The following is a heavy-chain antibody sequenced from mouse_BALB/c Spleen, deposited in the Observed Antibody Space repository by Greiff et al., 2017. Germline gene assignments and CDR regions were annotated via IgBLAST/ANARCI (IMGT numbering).Heavy chain of an antibody. V-gene: IGHV3-2*02. CDR2: ISYSGST. Sequence: VQLKESGPGLVKPSQSLSLTCTVTGYSITSDYAWNWIRQFPGNKLEWMGYISYSGSTSYNPSLKSRISITRDTSKNQFFLQLNSVTTEDTATYYCARSGDYGFDYWGQGTTLTVSS. CDR3: ARSGDYGFDY. J-gene: IGHJ2*01. CDR1: GYSITSDYA. D-gene: IGHD2-4*01.